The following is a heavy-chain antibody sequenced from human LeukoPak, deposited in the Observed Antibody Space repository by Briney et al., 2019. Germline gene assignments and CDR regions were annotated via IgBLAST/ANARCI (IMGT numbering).Heavy chain of an antibody. D-gene: IGHD4-11*01. CDR3: ARAPHSNYQSSYYYYGMDV. CDR2: IIPIFGTA. V-gene: IGHV1-69*13. Sequence: GASVKVSCKASGGTFSSYAISWVRQAPGQGLEWMGGIIPIFGTANYAQKFQGRVTITADESTSTAYMELSSLRSEDTAVYYCARAPHSNYQSSYYYYGMDVWGQGTTVTVSS. J-gene: IGHJ6*02. CDR1: GGTFSSYA.